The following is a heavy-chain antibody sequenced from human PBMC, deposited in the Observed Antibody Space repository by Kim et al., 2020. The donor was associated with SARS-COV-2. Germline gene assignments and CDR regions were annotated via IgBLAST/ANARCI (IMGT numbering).Heavy chain of an antibody. CDR2: IYYSGST. D-gene: IGHD2-8*01. J-gene: IGHJ4*02. CDR3: ARGYCTNGVCYTGFDY. CDR1: GGSISSGGYY. V-gene: IGHV4-31*03. Sequence: SETLSLTCTVSGGSISSGGYYWSWIRQHPGKGLEWIGYIYYSGSTYYNPSLKSRVTISVDTSKNQFSLKLSSVTAADTAVYYCARGYCTNGVCYTGFDYWGQGTLVTVSS.